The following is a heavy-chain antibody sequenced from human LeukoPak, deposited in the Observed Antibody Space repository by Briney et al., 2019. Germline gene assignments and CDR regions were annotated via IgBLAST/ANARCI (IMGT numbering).Heavy chain of an antibody. CDR1: GSIFIIDG. Sequence: ASVKVSCKVSGSIFIIDGISWVRQAPGQGLEWMGWISPHNGNTNYAQKLQGRVTMTTDTSTSTAYMELRSLTSDDTAVYYCARVPRAGLWFGESDYWGQGTLVTVSS. J-gene: IGHJ4*02. CDR3: ARVPRAGLWFGESDY. V-gene: IGHV1-18*01. CDR2: ISPHNGNT. D-gene: IGHD3-10*01.